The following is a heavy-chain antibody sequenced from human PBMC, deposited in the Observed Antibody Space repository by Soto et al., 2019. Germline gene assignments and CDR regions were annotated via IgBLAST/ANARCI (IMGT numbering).Heavy chain of an antibody. CDR1: GVSRDNFS. D-gene: IGHD1-26*01. V-gene: IGHV3-23*01. J-gene: IGHJ5*02. CDR2: ISGSGFKK. CDR3: AKNQGVELVPLATVDWFDP. Sequence: PGGSLRRSCVAPGVSRDNFSMSWVRQAPGKGLEWISSISGSGFKKYYADSVKGRFTISRDNSKSTVYLELNNLSAEDTAVYHCAKNQGVELVPLATVDWFDPWGQGSVVTVSS.